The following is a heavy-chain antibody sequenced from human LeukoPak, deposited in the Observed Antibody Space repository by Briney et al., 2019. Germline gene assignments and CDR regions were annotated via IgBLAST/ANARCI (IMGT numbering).Heavy chain of an antibody. CDR1: GGSISSYY. Sequence: SETLSLTCTVSGGSISSYYWSWIRQPPGKGLEWIGYIYYSGSTNYNPSLKSRVTISVDTSKNQFSLKLSSVTAADTAVYYCARSGYSGYDLDYWGQGTLVTVSS. V-gene: IGHV4-59*01. J-gene: IGHJ4*02. CDR3: ARSGYSGYDLDY. D-gene: IGHD5-12*01. CDR2: IYYSGST.